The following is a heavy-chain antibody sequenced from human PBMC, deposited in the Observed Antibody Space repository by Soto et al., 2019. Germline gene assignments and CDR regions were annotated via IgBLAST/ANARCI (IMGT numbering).Heavy chain of an antibody. CDR2: IRSKAYGGTT. CDR1: GLTFGDYA. D-gene: IGHD6-19*01. Sequence: SLRRSCTSSGLTFGDYAMSWVRQAPGKGLEWVGFIRSKAYGGTTEYAASVKGRFTISRDDSKSIAYLQMNSLKTEDTAVYYCTRNVIAVVWGQGTLVTVSS. V-gene: IGHV3-49*04. CDR3: TRNVIAVV. J-gene: IGHJ4*02.